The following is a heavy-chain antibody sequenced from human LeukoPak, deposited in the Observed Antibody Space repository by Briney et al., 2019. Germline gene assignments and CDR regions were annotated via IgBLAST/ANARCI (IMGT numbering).Heavy chain of an antibody. J-gene: IGHJ4*02. CDR2: INHSGST. CDR3: ARTKLLGPDY. Sequence: PSETLSLTCAVYGGSFSGYYWSWIRQPPGKGLEWIGEINHSGSTNYNPSLKSRVTISVDTSKNQFSLKLSSVTAADTAVYYCARTKLLGPDYWGQGTLVTVSS. V-gene: IGHV4-34*01. D-gene: IGHD1-26*01. CDR1: GGSFSGYY.